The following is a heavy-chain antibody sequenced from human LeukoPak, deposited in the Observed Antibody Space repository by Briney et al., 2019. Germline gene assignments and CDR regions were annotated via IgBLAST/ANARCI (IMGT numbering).Heavy chain of an antibody. J-gene: IGHJ4*02. V-gene: IGHV3-74*01. CDR3: ARVLTTVTSREVDY. Sequence: LPGGSLRLSCAASGFTFSNYGMNWVRQAPGKGLVWVSRINSDGSSTSYADSVKGRFTISRDNAKNTLYLQMNSLRAEDTAVYYCARVLTTVTSREVDYWGQGTLVTVSS. CDR2: INSDGSST. CDR1: GFTFSNYG. D-gene: IGHD4-17*01.